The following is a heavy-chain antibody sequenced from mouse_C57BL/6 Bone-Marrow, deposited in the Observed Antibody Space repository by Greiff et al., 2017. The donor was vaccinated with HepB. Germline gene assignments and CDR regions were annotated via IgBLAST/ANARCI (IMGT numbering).Heavy chain of an antibody. J-gene: IGHJ4*01. Sequence: VKLMESGAELVRPGASVTLSCKASGYTFTDYEMHWVKQTPVHGLEWIGAIDPETGGTAYNQKFKGKAILTADKSSSTAYMELRSLTSEDSAVYYCTILSPMDYWGQEPQSPSPQ. V-gene: IGHV1-15*01. CDR2: IDPETGGT. CDR1: GYTFTDYE. CDR3: TILSPMDY. D-gene: IGHD1-1*02.